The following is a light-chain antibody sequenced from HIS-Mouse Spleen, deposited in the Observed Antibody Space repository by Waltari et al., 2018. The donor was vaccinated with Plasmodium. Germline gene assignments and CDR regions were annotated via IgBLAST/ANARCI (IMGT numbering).Light chain of an antibody. V-gene: IGLV3-10*01. CDR3: YSTDSSGNHRV. CDR1: GLPKNI. Sequence: SYELTQPPSVSVSPGQTARIPSSGAGLPKNISYWYQQKSGQDPVLVIYEDSKRPSGIPERFSGSSSGTMATLTISGAQVEDEADYYCYSTDSSGNHRVFGGGTKLTVL. CDR2: EDS. J-gene: IGLJ3*02.